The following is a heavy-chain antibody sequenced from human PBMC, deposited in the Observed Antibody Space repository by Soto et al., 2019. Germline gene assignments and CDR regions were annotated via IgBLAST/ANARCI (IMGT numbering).Heavy chain of an antibody. CDR3: ARSRYFDWLPLDS. D-gene: IGHD3-9*01. CDR2: VYHSGDT. CDR1: GGSISTSNW. Sequence: QVQLQESGPGLVKPSGTLSLTCAVSGGSISTSNWWAWVRQSPGKGLEWLGEVYHSGDTNYNPCLKSRVTVSVDYPKNQFPLKLTSVTAADTAVCFCARSRYFDWLPLDSWGQGTLVTVSS. J-gene: IGHJ4*02. V-gene: IGHV4-4*02.